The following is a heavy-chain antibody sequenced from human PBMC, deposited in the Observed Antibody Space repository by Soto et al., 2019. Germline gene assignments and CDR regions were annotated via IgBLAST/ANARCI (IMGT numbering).Heavy chain of an antibody. D-gene: IGHD2-21*01. Sequence: PSATLSLTCTVSGGSISKSNYFWGWIRRAPGKGLEWIASILYTGTTSYNSSLKSRVAISVDTSKNQFSLKLNSVTAADTAVYYCARLGWGNGDSDYWGQGTLVTVSS. CDR3: ARLGWGNGDSDY. V-gene: IGHV4-39*01. CDR1: GGSISKSNYF. CDR2: ILYTGTT. J-gene: IGHJ4*02.